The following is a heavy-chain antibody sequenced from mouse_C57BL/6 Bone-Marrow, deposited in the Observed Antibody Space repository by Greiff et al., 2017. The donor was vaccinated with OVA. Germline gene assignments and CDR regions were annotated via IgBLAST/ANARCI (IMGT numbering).Heavy chain of an antibody. D-gene: IGHD2-4*01. V-gene: IGHV8-8*01. CDR1: GFSLSTFGMG. CDR3: ARIYDYGYWYFDV. J-gene: IGHJ1*03. Sequence: VKLQESGPGILQPSQTLSLTCSFSGFSLSTFGMGVGWIRQPSGKGLEWLAHIWWDDDKYYNPALKSRLTISKDTSKNQVFLKIANVDTADTATYYCARIYDYGYWYFDVWGTGTTVTVSS. CDR2: IWWDDDK.